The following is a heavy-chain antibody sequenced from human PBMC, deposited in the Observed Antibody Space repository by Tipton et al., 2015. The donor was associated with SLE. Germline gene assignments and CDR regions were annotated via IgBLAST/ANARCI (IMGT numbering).Heavy chain of an antibody. Sequence: GSLRLSCAASGFTFSSYGMHWVRQAPGKGLEWVAFIRYDGSNKYYADSVKGRFTISRDNSKNTLYLQMNSLRAEDTAVYYCASEEYYYGSGSYYTDYWGQGTLVTVSS. CDR3: ASEEYYYGSGSYYTDY. V-gene: IGHV3-30*02. CDR2: IRYDGSNK. D-gene: IGHD3-10*01. J-gene: IGHJ4*02. CDR1: GFTFSSYG.